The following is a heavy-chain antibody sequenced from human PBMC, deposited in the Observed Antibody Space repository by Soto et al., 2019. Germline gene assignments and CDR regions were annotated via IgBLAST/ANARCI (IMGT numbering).Heavy chain of an antibody. V-gene: IGHV1-3*01. Sequence: QVQLVQSGSEVKKPGASVKLSCKASGYTFTNYPIHWVRQAPGQGPEWMGWINPGNGNTKYSPKFQGRVTITRDTSATTAYMELTSLRSEDTAIYYSAKGGVVLLWFGESSWYDTWGQGTLVTVSS. J-gene: IGHJ5*02. CDR1: GYTFTNYP. D-gene: IGHD3-10*01. CDR2: INPGNGNT. CDR3: AKGGVVLLWFGESSWYDT.